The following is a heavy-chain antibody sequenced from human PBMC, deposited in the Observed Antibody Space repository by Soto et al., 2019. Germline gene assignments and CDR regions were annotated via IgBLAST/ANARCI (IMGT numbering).Heavy chain of an antibody. V-gene: IGHV1-18*01. J-gene: IGHJ5*02. CDR1: GYTFTSYG. D-gene: IGHD3-9*01. CDR3: AADLFGYYNNWFDP. Sequence: ASVKVSCKASGYTFTSYGISWVRQAPGQGLEWIGWISAYNGNTNYAQKLQERVTMTTDTSTSTAYMELSSLRSEDTAVYYCAADLFGYYNNWFDPWGQGTLVTVSS. CDR2: ISAYNGNT.